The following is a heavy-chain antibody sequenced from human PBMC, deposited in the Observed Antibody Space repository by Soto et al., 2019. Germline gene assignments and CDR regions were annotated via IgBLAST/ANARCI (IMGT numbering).Heavy chain of an antibody. J-gene: IGHJ4*02. CDR1: GYSFSTYW. CDR3: ARKLAPEFFDS. V-gene: IGHV5-51*01. Sequence: GESLEISCQGSGYSFSTYWIAWVRQMPGKGLEWVGIIYPRDSDAKYNPAFQGQSTMSVDQSMNTAYLQWSSLKASDTAIYYCARKLAPEFFDSWGQGTLVTVS. D-gene: IGHD5-12*01. CDR2: IYPRDSDA.